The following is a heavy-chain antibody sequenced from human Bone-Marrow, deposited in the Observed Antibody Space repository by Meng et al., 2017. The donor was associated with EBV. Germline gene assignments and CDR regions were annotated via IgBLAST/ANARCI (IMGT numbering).Heavy chain of an antibody. CDR1: VGSISSSNG. V-gene: IGHV4-4*02. Sequence: QVHRAVSGPGLVQPLGSLAPTFAVAVGSISSSNGWSWFRQPPGKGLEWIGEIYHSGSTNYNPSLKSRVTISVDKSKNQFSLKLSSVTAADTAVYYCARYAVVVVAAPYWYFDLWGRGTLVTVSS. J-gene: IGHJ2*01. CDR2: IYHSGST. CDR3: ARYAVVVVAAPYWYFDL. D-gene: IGHD2-15*01.